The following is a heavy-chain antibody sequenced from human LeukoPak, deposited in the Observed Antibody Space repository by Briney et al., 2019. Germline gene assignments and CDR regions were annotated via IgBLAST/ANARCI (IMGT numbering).Heavy chain of an antibody. J-gene: IGHJ4*02. CDR2: IGPIGVYT. CDR3: ARSPPGRTNWNYYDY. CDR1: GFTFSDYA. D-gene: IGHD1-1*01. V-gene: IGHV3-64*01. Sequence: GALRLSCAASGFTFSDYAMHWVRQAPGKGLEFVSVIGPIGVYTYYANSVKGRFTIFRDNSKSTVSLQMGSLRDEDMAVYYCARSPPGRTNWNYYDYWGRGTLVTVSS.